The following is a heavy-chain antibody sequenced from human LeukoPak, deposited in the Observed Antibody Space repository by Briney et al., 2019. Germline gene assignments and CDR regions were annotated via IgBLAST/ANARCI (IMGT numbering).Heavy chain of an antibody. V-gene: IGHV4-34*01. J-gene: IGHJ4*02. CDR2: VNHIGYT. D-gene: IGHD4-17*01. Sequence: SETLSLTCDVSGVSFSTYYWSWIRQSPEKGLEWIGEVNHIGYTNYNPSLKGRVTISVDTSKHQFSLKLSSVTAADTAVYYCARQLYGSDYWGQGTLVTVSS. CDR1: GVSFSTYY. CDR3: ARQLYGSDY.